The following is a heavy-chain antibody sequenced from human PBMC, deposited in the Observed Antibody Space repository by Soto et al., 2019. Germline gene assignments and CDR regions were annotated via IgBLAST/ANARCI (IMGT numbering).Heavy chain of an antibody. CDR3: TRPNSSGGQDFDY. D-gene: IGHD2-15*01. V-gene: IGHV3-73*02. CDR2: IRSKANSYAT. CDR1: GFTFSGSA. Sequence: EVQLVESGGGLVQPGGSLKLSCAASGFTFSGSAMHWVRQASGKGLEWVGRIRSKANSYATAYAASVKGRFTISRDDSKNTAYLQMNSLKTEDTAVYYCTRPNSSGGQDFDYWGQGTLVTVSS. J-gene: IGHJ4*02.